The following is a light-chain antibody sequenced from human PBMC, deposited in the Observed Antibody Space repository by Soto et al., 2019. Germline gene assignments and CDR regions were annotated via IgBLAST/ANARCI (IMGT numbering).Light chain of an antibody. J-gene: IGKJ1*01. CDR2: DAS. CDR1: HGISKW. CDR3: QQYESYSPWM. Sequence: DIQMTQSPSTLSASVGDRVTITFRASHGISKWLAWHQQKPGKAPKLLIYDASNLESGVPSRFRGSGSGTEFTLTISSLQPDDFATYYCQQYESYSPWMFGQGTKVDI. V-gene: IGKV1-5*01.